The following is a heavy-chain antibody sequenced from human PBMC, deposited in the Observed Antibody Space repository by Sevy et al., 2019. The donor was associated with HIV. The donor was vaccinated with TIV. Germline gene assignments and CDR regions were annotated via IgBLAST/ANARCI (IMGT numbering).Heavy chain of an antibody. CDR3: AGENAWGRGYS. CDR2: IYYNGHI. V-gene: IGHV4-59*08. CDR1: GGSITSLY. J-gene: IGHJ4*02. Sequence: SETLSLTCTVSGGSITSLYWNWIRQPPGKGLEWTANIYYNGHINYNPSLKNRVTLSLDTSKNQFSLRLSSVTAADTAMYYCAGENAWGRGYSWGQGTLVTVSS. D-gene: IGHD1-26*01.